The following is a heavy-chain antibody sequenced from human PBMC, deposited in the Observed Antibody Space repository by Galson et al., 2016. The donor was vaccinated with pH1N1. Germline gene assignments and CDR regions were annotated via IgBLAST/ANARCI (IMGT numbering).Heavy chain of an antibody. J-gene: IGHJ4*03. CDR3: PKPNCASSRCYYDFSV. D-gene: IGHD2-15*01. V-gene: IGHV3-23*01. CDR1: GFTFTSHA. Sequence: LRLSCAASGFTFTSHAMTWVRQAPGKGLEWVSTMSGSGDNTYYADSVKGRFIISKDNSKNTLYLQMYSLRGEDTAVYYCPKPNCASSRCYYDFSVWGQGTPVTVSS. CDR2: MSGSGDNT.